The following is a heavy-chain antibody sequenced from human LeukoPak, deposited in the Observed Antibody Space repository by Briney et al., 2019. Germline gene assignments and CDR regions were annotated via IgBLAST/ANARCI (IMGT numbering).Heavy chain of an antibody. CDR2: ISGSGGST. CDR1: GFTFSSYA. J-gene: IGHJ4*02. D-gene: IGHD3-10*01. Sequence: RGGSLRLSCAASGFTFSSYAMSWVRQARGKGLEWVSAISGSGGSTSYADPVKGRFTLSRDNCQNTLYLQMNSLRAEGTAVYYCAKERITMVRGVINYWGQGTLVTVSS. V-gene: IGHV3-23*01. CDR3: AKERITMVRGVINY.